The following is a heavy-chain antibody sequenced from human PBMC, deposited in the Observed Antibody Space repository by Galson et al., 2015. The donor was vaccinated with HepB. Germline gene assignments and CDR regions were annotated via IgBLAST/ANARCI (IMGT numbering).Heavy chain of an antibody. V-gene: IGHV3-7*03. CDR3: ARAPITMRVRPYFDY. D-gene: IGHD3-22*01. Sequence: SLRLSCAASGFTFSSYWMSWVRQAPGKGLEWVANIKQDGSEKYYVDSVKGRFTISRDNAKNSLYLQMNSLRAEDTAVYYCARAPITMRVRPYFDYWGQGTLVTVSS. J-gene: IGHJ4*02. CDR1: GFTFSSYW. CDR2: IKQDGSEK.